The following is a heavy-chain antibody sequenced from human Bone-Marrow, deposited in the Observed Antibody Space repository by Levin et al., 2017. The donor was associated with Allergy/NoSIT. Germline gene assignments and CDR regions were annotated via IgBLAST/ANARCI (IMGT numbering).Heavy chain of an antibody. CDR1: GFTFRHYT. V-gene: IGHV3-48*02. Sequence: GGSLRLSCAASGFTFRHYTMNWVRQAPGKGLEWVSCITSSGDGTYYADSVKGRFTISRDNAKNSLYLQLNRLRDEDTAMYYCARDPARGYYDSSGYSGDHWGQGTLVTDSS. CDR3: ARDPARGYYDSSGYSGDH. J-gene: IGHJ4*02. D-gene: IGHD3-22*01. CDR2: ITSSGDGT.